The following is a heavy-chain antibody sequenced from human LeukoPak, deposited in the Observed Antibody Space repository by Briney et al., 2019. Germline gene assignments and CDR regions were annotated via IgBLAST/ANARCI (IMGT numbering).Heavy chain of an antibody. CDR1: GFTFSSYS. V-gene: IGHV3-48*01. CDR2: ISNSSNTK. CDR3: ARNYYDSSGYYPYYFDF. D-gene: IGHD3-22*01. J-gene: IGHJ4*02. Sequence: PGGSLRLSCAASGFTFSSYSMNWVRQAPGKGREWISYISNSSNTKYYADSVNGRFTISRDSAKNSLYLQMNGLRAEDTAVYYCARNYYDSSGYYPYYFDFWGQGTLVTVSS.